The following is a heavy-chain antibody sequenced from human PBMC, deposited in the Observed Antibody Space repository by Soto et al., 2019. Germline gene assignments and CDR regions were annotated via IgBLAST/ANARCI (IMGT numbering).Heavy chain of an antibody. V-gene: IGHV1-24*01. CDR3: ATDRRCSSTSCPYAFDI. J-gene: IGHJ3*02. Sequence: ASVKVSCKVSGYTLTELSMHWVRQAPGKGLEWMGGFDPEDGETIYAQKFQGRVTMTEDTSTDTAYMELSSLRSEDTAVYYCATDRRCSSTSCPYAFDIWGQGTMVTVSS. CDR2: FDPEDGET. CDR1: GYTLTELS. D-gene: IGHD2-2*01.